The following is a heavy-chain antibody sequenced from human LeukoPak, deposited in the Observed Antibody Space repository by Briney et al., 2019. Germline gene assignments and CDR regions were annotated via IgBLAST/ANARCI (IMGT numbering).Heavy chain of an antibody. CDR3: ARGMEIFPH. Sequence: GGSLRLSCAGSGFTFSDYWMYWVRQAPGKGLEWVAYIKQDGSEKYYVDSVKGRFTISRDNAKNSLYLQMNSLRAEDTAVYYCARGMEIFPHWGQGTLVTVSS. D-gene: IGHD3-9*01. CDR1: GFTFSDYW. J-gene: IGHJ4*02. V-gene: IGHV3-7*03. CDR2: IKQDGSEK.